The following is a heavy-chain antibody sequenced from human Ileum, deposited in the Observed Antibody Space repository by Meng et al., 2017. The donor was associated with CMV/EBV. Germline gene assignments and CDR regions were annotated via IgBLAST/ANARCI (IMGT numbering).Heavy chain of an antibody. CDR3: SRQWNYDDPFDY. CDR1: GFTFSIYW. Sequence: SCATSGFTFSIYWMHWVRQVPGKRLVWVARIKSDGSDTIYADSVKGRFTISRDNAKNVLYLLMNSLTVEDTAVYYCSRQWNYDDPFDYWGQGTLVTVSS. CDR2: IKSDGSDT. J-gene: IGHJ4*01. D-gene: IGHD1-7*01. V-gene: IGHV3-74*01.